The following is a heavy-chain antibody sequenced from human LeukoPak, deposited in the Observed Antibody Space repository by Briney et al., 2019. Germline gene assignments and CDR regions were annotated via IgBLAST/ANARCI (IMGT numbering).Heavy chain of an antibody. J-gene: IGHJ4*02. CDR2: ITGGRST. CDR3: APEGARTFDY. D-gene: IGHD3-16*01. V-gene: IGHV3-23*01. Sequence: GGSLRLSCAASGFTFSNYAMSWVRQAPGKGLEWISGITGGRSTYYADSVKGRFTISRDNSKNTMSLEMNSLRVEDTAVYYCAPEGARTFDYWGQGTLVTVSS. CDR1: GFTFSNYA.